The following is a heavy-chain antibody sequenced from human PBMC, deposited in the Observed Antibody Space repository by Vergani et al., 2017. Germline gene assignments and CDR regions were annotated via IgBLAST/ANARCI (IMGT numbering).Heavy chain of an antibody. CDR2: ICHTEDT. CDR1: GGSISSSSYY. D-gene: IGHD2-2*02. J-gene: IGHJ4*02. CDR3: ATIGYRRWGYYFDY. Sequence: QLQLQESGPGLVKPSETLSLTCIVSGGSISSSSYYWGWIRQPPGKGLEWIGEICHTEDTKYSPSLKSRVTVSVDESRNLFSLRLNSVTAADTAVYYCATIGYRRWGYYFDYWGQGILVTVSS. V-gene: IGHV4-39*07.